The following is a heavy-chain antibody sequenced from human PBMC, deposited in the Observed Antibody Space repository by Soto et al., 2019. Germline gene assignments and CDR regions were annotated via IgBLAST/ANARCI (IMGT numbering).Heavy chain of an antibody. Sequence: SETLSLTCTVSGGSISSYYWSWIRQPPGKGLEWIGYIYYSGSTNYNPSLKSRVTISVDTSKNQFSLKLSSVTAADTAVYYCASPGYCSGGSCRDYWGQGTLVTVSS. CDR1: GGSISSYY. CDR2: IYYSGST. D-gene: IGHD2-15*01. CDR3: ASPGYCSGGSCRDY. V-gene: IGHV4-59*01. J-gene: IGHJ4*02.